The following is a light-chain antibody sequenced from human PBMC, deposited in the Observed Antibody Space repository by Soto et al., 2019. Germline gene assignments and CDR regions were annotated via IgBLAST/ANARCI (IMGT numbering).Light chain of an antibody. Sequence: QSVLTQPASMSGSPGQSITISCTGTSSDVGSYYPVSWFQQHPGKAPKLIIYEVNKRPSGVSDRFSGSKSGNTASLTISGLTAADESEYYCCSYAGDTTFFVFGTGTKLTVL. V-gene: IGLV2-23*02. CDR1: SSDVGSYYP. CDR3: CSYAGDTTFFV. CDR2: EVN. J-gene: IGLJ1*01.